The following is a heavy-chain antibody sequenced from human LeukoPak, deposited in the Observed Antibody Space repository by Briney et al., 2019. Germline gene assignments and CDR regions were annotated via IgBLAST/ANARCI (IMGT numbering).Heavy chain of an antibody. CDR2: ISGSGGST. V-gene: IGHV3-23*01. Sequence: GGSLRLSCAASGFTFSSYAMSWVRQAPGKGLEWVSAISGSGGSTYYADSVKGRFTISRDNSKNTLYLQRNSLRAEDTAVYYCANSYDFWSGYYRGPFDYWGQGTLVTVSS. J-gene: IGHJ4*02. D-gene: IGHD3-3*01. CDR1: GFTFSSYA. CDR3: ANSYDFWSGYYRGPFDY.